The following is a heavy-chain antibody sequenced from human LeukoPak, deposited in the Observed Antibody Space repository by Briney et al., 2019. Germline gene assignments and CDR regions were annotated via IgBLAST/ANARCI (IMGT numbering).Heavy chain of an antibody. CDR2: IIPIFGTA. D-gene: IGHD3-3*01. V-gene: IGHV1-69*05. CDR3: ARMVFGVVDFDY. J-gene: IGHJ4*02. CDR1: GGTFSSYA. Sequence: SVKVSCKASGGTFSSYAISWVRQAPGQGLEWMGGIIPIFGTANYAQKLQGRVTMTTDTSTSTAYMELRSLRSDDTAVYYCARMVFGVVDFDYWGQGTLVTVSS.